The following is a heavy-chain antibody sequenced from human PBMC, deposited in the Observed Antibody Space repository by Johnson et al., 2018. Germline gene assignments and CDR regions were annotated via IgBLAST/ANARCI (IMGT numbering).Heavy chain of an antibody. V-gene: IGHV3-9*01. CDR2: ISWNSNKK. CDR3: VKGGLISFGNALDV. D-gene: IGHD3-10*01. Sequence: VQLVQSGGGLVQPGGSLRLSCVASGLTFDEFAMHWVRQVPGKGLEWVSSISWNSNKKDFADSVKGRFSVSRDNAKNSLSLQMNSLRVEDTAFYYCVKGGLISFGNALDVWGQGTMVSVSS. J-gene: IGHJ3*01. CDR1: GLTFDEFA.